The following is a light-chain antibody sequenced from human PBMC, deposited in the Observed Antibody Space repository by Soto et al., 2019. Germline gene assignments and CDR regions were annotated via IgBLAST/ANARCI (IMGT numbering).Light chain of an antibody. V-gene: IGKV3-15*01. CDR2: GAS. CDR3: QPYNNWPQT. Sequence: EIVMTQSPATLSVSPGERATLSCRASQSVSSNLAWYQQKPGQAPRLLIYGASTRATGFPARFSGSGSGTEFTLTISSMQSADFGVYYCQPYNNWPQTFGQDTKVEIK. J-gene: IGKJ1*01. CDR1: QSVSSN.